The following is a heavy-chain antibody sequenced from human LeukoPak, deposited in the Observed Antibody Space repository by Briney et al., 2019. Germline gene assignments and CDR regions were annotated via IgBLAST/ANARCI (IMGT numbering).Heavy chain of an antibody. CDR2: IYPGDSDT. CDR3: ARRLIASEPFDY. Sequence: GEYLQISCKGSGHNFTSYWIGWVRQMPGKGLEWMGIIYPGDSDTRYSPSFQGQVTISADKSINTAYLQWSSLKASDTAMYYCARRLIASEPFDYWGQGTLVTVSS. J-gene: IGHJ4*02. V-gene: IGHV5-51*01. D-gene: IGHD2-21*01. CDR1: GHNFTSYW.